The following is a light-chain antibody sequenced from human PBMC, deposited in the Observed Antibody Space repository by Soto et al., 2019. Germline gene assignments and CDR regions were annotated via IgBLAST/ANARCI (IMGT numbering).Light chain of an antibody. V-gene: IGKV4-1*01. CDR1: QPVLYSSNNRNY. CDR2: WAS. J-gene: IGKJ2*01. Sequence: TVMTQSPDSLALSLGERATINCKSSQPVLYSSNNRNYLAWYQQRPGQPHKLLIYWASTRESGVPDRFSGSGSGTDFTLTITSLQAEDVAVYYCHQYLSAPFTFGQGTKLEIK. CDR3: HQYLSAPFT.